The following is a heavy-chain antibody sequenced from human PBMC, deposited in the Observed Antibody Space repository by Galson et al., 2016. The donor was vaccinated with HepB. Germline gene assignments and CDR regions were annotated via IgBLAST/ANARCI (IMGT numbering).Heavy chain of an antibody. V-gene: IGHV3-23*01. D-gene: IGHD2-8*01. J-gene: IGHJ4*02. CDR2: ISDSGKDT. Sequence: SLRLSCAASGFTFSSFAMSWVRQAPGKGLEWVSSISDSGKDTYYADSVKGRFTISRDNSKNTLSLQLSSLRVEDPALYYCAKAGVGYCSKGVCYTPPFDYWGRGTLVTVSS. CDR1: GFTFSSFA. CDR3: AKAGVGYCSKGVCYTPPFDY.